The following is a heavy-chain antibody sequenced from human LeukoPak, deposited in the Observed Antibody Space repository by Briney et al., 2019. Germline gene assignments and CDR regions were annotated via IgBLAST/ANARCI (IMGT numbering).Heavy chain of an antibody. V-gene: IGHV3-23*01. J-gene: IGHJ3*02. CDR1: GFTFSSYA. D-gene: IGHD1-26*01. Sequence: GGSLRLSCAASGFTFSSYAMSWVRQAPGKGLEWVSTVSGSGGNTYYADSVKGRFTISRDNSKNTLNLQMNSLRAEDTAVYYCAKGVGATHDAFDIWGQGTMVTVSS. CDR2: VSGSGGNT. CDR3: AKGVGATHDAFDI.